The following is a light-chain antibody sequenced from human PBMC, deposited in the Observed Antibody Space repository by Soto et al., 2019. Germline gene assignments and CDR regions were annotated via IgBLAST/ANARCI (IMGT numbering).Light chain of an antibody. V-gene: IGLV4-69*01. Sequence: QLVLTQSPSASDSLGASVKVTCTLSSGHSTYAIAWHQQQPEKGPRYLMKLNSDGSHSKGDGIPDRFSGSSSGAERYLTISSLQSEDEADYYCQTWDTDIRVFGGGTQLTVL. CDR2: LNSDGSH. J-gene: IGLJ2*01. CDR1: SGHSTYA. CDR3: QTWDTDIRV.